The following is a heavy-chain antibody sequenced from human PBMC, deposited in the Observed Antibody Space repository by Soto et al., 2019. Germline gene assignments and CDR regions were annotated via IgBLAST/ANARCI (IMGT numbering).Heavy chain of an antibody. CDR2: VNSDGSGT. J-gene: IGHJ6*02. Sequence: GGSLRLSCVASGFSFRSYWMHWVRQAPGKGLVWVSRVNSDGSGTSYADSVEGRLTISRDNAKNTLYLQMNSLRAEDTAVYYCTRANGPAAIGHFHYGMDVWGQGTTVTVPS. CDR3: TRANGPAAIGHFHYGMDV. V-gene: IGHV3-74*01. D-gene: IGHD2-2*02. CDR1: GFSFRSYW.